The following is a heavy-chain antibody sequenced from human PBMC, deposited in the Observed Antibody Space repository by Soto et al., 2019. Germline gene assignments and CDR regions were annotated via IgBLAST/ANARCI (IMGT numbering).Heavy chain of an antibody. CDR3: ARRAVRGVIIKDYGMDV. CDR2: IYYSGST. CDR1: GGSISSGGYY. V-gene: IGHV4-31*03. Sequence: KPSETLSLTCTVSGGSISSGGYYWSWIRQHPGKGLEWIGYIYYSGSTYYNPSLKSRVTISVDTSKNQFSLKLSSVTAADTAVYYCARRAVRGVIIKDYGMDVWGQGTTVTVSS. D-gene: IGHD3-10*01. J-gene: IGHJ6*02.